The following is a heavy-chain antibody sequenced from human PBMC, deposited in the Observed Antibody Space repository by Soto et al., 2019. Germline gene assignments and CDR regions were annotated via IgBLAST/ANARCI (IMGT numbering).Heavy chain of an antibody. CDR2: IYRTGDT. CDR1: SYSISSGFF. CDR3: ARDTNSLDL. V-gene: IGHV4-38-2*02. J-gene: IGHJ5*02. Sequence: PLETLSLTCVVSSYSISSGFFWAWIRQPPGKGLEWVGSIYRTGDTHYNPSLRSQVSMSVDTSKNHFSLRLTYLTAADTAVYFCARDTNSLDLWGQGILVTVSS. D-gene: IGHD2-8*01.